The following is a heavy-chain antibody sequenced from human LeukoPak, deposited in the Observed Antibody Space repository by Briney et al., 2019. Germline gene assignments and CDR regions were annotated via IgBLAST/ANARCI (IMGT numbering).Heavy chain of an antibody. J-gene: IGHJ4*02. CDR1: GFTFSSYA. D-gene: IGHD3-22*01. CDR2: ISGSGGST. CDR3: APHPSSGYYAY. Sequence: GGSLRLSCAASGFTFSSYAMSWVRQAPGKGLEWVSAISGSGGSTYYADSVKGRFTISRDNSKNTLYPQMNSLRAEDTAVYYCAPHPSSGYYAYWGQGTLVTVSS. V-gene: IGHV3-23*01.